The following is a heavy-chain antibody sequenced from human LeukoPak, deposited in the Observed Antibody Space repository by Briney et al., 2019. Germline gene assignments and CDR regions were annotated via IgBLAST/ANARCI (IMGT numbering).Heavy chain of an antibody. CDR3: ARESDMDGFDY. V-gene: IGHV3-21*01. J-gene: IGHJ4*02. CDR2: ISSSSIYI. CDR1: GFTFSTYS. D-gene: IGHD2-15*01. Sequence: PGGSLRLSCAASGFTFSTYSMNWVRQAPGKGLEWVSSISSSSIYIYYADSVKGRFTISRDNAKNSLYLQMNSLRAEDTAVYYCARESDMDGFDYWGQGTLVTVSS.